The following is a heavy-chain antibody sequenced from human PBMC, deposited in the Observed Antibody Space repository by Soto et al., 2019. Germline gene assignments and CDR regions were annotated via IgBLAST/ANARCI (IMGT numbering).Heavy chain of an antibody. V-gene: IGHV1-18*04. CDR3: ARAPNYYDSSGHWFDP. J-gene: IGHJ5*02. CDR1: GYTFTSYG. CDR2: ISAYNGNT. Sequence: ASVKVSCKASGYTFTSYGISWVRQAPGQGLEWMGWISAYNGNTNYAQKLQGRVTMTTGTSTSTAYMELRSLRSDDTAVYYCARAPNYYDSSGHWFDPWGQGTLVTVSS. D-gene: IGHD3-22*01.